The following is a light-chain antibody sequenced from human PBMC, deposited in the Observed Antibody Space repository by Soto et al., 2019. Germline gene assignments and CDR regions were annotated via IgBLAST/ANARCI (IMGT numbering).Light chain of an antibody. CDR1: NIGSKS. CDR2: DDS. V-gene: IGLV3-21*02. J-gene: IGLJ7*01. Sequence: SYELTQPPSVSVAPGQTARITCGGSNIGSKSGHWYQQKPGQAPVLVVYDDSDRPSGIPERFSGSNSGNTATLTISRVEAGDEADYYCGTWDNSLSAVFGGGTQLTVL. CDR3: GTWDNSLSAV.